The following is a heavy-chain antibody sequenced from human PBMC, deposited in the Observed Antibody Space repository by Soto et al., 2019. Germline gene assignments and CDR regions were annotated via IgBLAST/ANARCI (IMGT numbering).Heavy chain of an antibody. D-gene: IGHD2-15*01. CDR1: GGSISSYY. V-gene: IGHV4-59*01. J-gene: IGHJ4*02. Sequence: SEPLSLTCTVSGGSISSYYWSWIRQPPGKGLEWIGYIYYSGSTNYNPSLKSRVTISVDTSKNQFSLKLSSVTAADTAVYYCARGLRGKDIVFDYWGQGTLVTVSS. CDR3: ARGLRGKDIVFDY. CDR2: IYYSGST.